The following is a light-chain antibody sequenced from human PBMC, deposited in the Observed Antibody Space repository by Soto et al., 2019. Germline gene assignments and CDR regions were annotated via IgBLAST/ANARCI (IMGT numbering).Light chain of an antibody. V-gene: IGKV1-5*03. CDR1: QSISSW. J-gene: IGKJ1*01. CDR3: QQYNSYPWT. Sequence: DIQMTQSPSTLSASVGDRVTITCRASQSISSWLAWYQQKPGKAPKLLIYKASSLESGVPSRFSGSGSGTEFTLPISGLQPDDFATYYCQQYNSYPWTFGQGTQVEIK. CDR2: KAS.